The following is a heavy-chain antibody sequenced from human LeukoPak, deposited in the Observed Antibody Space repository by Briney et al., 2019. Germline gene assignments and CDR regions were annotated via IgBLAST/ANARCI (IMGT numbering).Heavy chain of an antibody. Sequence: GGSLRLSCAASGFTFSNYWMHWVRQVPGKGLVWVSGMNSDGSTRNYADAVKGRFTISRDNAKSTLYLQMNSLRAEDTAVYYCASRITMIAWGQGTLVTVSS. V-gene: IGHV3-74*01. CDR2: MNSDGSTR. CDR1: GFTFSNYW. CDR3: ASRITMIA. J-gene: IGHJ5*02. D-gene: IGHD3-22*01.